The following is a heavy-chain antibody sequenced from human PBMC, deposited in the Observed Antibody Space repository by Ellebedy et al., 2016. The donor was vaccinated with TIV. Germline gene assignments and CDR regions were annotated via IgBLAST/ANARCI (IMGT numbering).Heavy chain of an antibody. CDR2: IKQHGSET. J-gene: IGHJ4*02. D-gene: IGHD3-3*01. CDR1: GFTFSSYW. CDR3: ARDWGQNDFWSGFYAD. Sequence: GESLKISXAASGFTFSSYWMSWVRQAPGKGLEWVANIKQHGSETYYVDSVKGRFTISRDDAKNSVFLQMNSLRAEDTAVYYCARDWGQNDFWSGFYADWGQGTRVTVSS. V-gene: IGHV3-7*03.